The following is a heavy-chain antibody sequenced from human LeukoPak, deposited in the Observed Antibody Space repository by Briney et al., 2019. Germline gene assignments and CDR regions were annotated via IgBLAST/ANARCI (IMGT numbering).Heavy chain of an antibody. J-gene: IGHJ5*02. D-gene: IGHD6-6*01. CDR3: ARHDRPYSSSSPGP. V-gene: IGHV4-39*01. Sequence: SQTLSLTCTVSGGSISSGGYYWSWIRQPPGKGLEWIGSIYYSGSTYYNPSLKSRVTISVDTSKNQFSLKLSSVTAADTAVYYCARHDRPYSSSSPGPWGQGTLVTVSS. CDR1: GGSISSGGYY. CDR2: IYYSGST.